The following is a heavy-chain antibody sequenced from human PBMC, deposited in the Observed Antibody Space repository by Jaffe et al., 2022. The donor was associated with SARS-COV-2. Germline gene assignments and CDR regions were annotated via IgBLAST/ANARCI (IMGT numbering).Heavy chain of an antibody. Sequence: EVQLLESGGGLVQPGGSLRLSCAASGFTFSNYGMTWVRQAPGKGLECVSDSSGGSIGGTYYADSVKGRFTISRDNSKNTLYLQMNSLRAEDTAVYYCAKAVAGYWYFDLWGRGTLVTVSS. CDR3: AKAVAGYWYFDL. V-gene: IGHV3-23*01. CDR1: GFTFSNYG. D-gene: IGHD6-19*01. CDR2: SGGSIGGT. J-gene: IGHJ2*01.